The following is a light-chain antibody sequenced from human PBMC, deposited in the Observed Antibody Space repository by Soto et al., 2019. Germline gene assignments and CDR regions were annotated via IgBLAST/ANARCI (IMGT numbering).Light chain of an antibody. CDR2: DAS. CDR3: QQRSNWPLT. CDR1: QSVNSY. Sequence: EIVLTQSPATLSLSPGERAALYCRASQSVNSYLAWYRQKPGQAPRLLIYDASNRATGIPARFSGSGSGTDFTLTISSLEPEDFAVYYCQQRSNWPLTFGGGTKVEIK. J-gene: IGKJ4*01. V-gene: IGKV3-11*01.